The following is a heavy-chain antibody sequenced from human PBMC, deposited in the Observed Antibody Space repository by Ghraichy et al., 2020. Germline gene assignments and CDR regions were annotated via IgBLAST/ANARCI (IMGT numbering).Heavy chain of an antibody. Sequence: GGSLRLSCAASGFTFSSYAMSWVRQAPGKGLEWVSAISGSGGSTYYADSVKGRFTISRDNSKNTLYLQMNSLRAEDTAVYYCAKFFSVAPESHITMIVVGRDYFDYWGQGTLVTVSS. CDR3: AKFFSVAPESHITMIVVGRDYFDY. CDR1: GFTFSSYA. D-gene: IGHD3-22*01. CDR2: ISGSGGST. V-gene: IGHV3-23*01. J-gene: IGHJ4*02.